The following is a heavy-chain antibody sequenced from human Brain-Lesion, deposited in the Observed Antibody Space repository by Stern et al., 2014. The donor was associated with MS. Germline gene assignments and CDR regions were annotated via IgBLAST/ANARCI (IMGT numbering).Heavy chain of an antibody. Sequence: QLQLQESGPGLVKPSQTLSLTCTVSGDSINSGGHSWSWIRQRPGKGLERIGYIYNSGATFYSPALKGRVTISLDTSKNQFSLTLSSVTAADTAIYYCASRWSGTYYGQNWFDPWGQGILVTVSS. CDR2: IYNSGAT. J-gene: IGHJ5*02. CDR1: GDSINSGGHS. V-gene: IGHV4-31*03. CDR3: ASRWSGTYYGQNWFDP. D-gene: IGHD1-26*01.